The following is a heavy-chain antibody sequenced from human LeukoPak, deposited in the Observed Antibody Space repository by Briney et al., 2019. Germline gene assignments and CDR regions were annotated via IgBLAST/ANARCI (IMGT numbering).Heavy chain of an antibody. V-gene: IGHV1-18*01. CDR2: ISAYNGNT. CDR3: ARSAAAGTSWFDP. J-gene: IGHJ5*02. CDR1: GYTFTSYG. D-gene: IGHD6-13*01. Sequence: ASVRVSCKASGYTFTSYGISWVRQAPGQGLEWMGWISAYNGNTNYAQKLQGRVTTTTDTSTSTAYMELRSLRSDDTAVYYCARSAAAGTSWFDPWGQGTLVTVSS.